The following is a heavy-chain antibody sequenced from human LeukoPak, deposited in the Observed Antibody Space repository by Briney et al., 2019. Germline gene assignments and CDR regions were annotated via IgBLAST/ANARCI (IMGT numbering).Heavy chain of an antibody. CDR2: IYYSGST. Sequence: GSLRLSCAASGFTFSSYSMNWVRQAPGKGLEWIGSIYYSGSTYYNPSLKSRVTISVDTSKNQFSLKLSSVTATDTAVYYCARRATVTKPYYYYYMDVWGKGTTVTISS. D-gene: IGHD4-17*01. CDR1: GFTFSSYSMN. V-gene: IGHV4-39*01. J-gene: IGHJ6*03. CDR3: ARRATVTKPYYYYYMDV.